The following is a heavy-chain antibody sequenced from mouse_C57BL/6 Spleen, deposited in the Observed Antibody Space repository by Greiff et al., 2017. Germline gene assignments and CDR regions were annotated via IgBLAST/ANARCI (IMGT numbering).Heavy chain of an antibody. CDR2: IDPSDSYT. J-gene: IGHJ2*01. V-gene: IGHV1-59*01. CDR1: GYTFTSYW. D-gene: IGHD1-1*01. CDR3: ARLNYGSSYFDY. Sequence: QVQLQQPGAELVRPGTSVKLSCKASGYTFTSYWMHWVKQRPGQGLEWIGVIDPSDSYTNYNQKFKGKATLTVDTSSSTAYMQLSSLTSEDSAVYYCARLNYGSSYFDYWGQGTTLTVSS.